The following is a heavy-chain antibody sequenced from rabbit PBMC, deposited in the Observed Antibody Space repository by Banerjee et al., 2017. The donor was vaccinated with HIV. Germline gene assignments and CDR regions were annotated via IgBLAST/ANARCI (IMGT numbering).Heavy chain of an antibody. J-gene: IGHJ4*01. CDR3: ARSLYYSSGWGPYYFNL. Sequence: QSLEESGGDLVKPGASLTLTCTASGFSFSNSYYMCWVRQAPGKGLEWIGCIYNGDGSTWYASWAKGRFTISKTSSTTVTLQMTSLTASDTATYFCARSLYYSSGWGPYYFNLWGPGTLVTVS. CDR1: GFSFSNSYY. CDR2: IYNGDGST. D-gene: IGHD4-1*01. V-gene: IGHV1S40*01.